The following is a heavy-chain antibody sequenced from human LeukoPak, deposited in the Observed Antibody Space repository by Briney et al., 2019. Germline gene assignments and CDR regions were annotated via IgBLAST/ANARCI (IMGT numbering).Heavy chain of an antibody. D-gene: IGHD3-22*01. CDR1: SGSFSGYY. CDR3: ARGGPLYYYDSSGYYQKPFDY. V-gene: IGHV4-34*01. Sequence: PSETLSLTCAVYSGSFSGYYWSWIRQPPGKGLEWIGEINHSGSTNYNPSLKSRVTISVDTSKNQFSLKLSSVTAADTAVYYCARGGPLYYYDSSGYYQKPFDYWGQGTLVTVSS. CDR2: INHSGST. J-gene: IGHJ4*02.